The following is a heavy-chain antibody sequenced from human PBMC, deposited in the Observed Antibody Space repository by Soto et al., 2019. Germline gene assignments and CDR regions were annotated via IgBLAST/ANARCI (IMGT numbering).Heavy chain of an antibody. CDR2: INPNSGGT. CDR3: ARASGSYYHYYYYGMDV. J-gene: IGHJ6*02. D-gene: IGHD1-26*01. V-gene: IGHV1-2*04. CDR1: GYTFTGYY. Sequence: EASVKVSCKASGYTFTGYYMHWVRQAPGQGLEWMGWINPNSGGTNYAQKFQGWVTMTRDTSISTAYMELSRLRSDDTAVYYCARASGSYYHYYYYGMDVWGQGTTVTVSS.